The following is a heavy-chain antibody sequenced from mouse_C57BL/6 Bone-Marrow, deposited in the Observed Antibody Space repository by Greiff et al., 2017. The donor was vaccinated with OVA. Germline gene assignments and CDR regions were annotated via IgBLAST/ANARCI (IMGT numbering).Heavy chain of an antibody. V-gene: IGHV14-3*01. Sequence: EVKLVESVAELVRPGASVKLSCTAFGFNIKNTYMHWVKQRPEQGLEWIGRIDPANGNTKYAPKFQGKATITADTSSNTAYLQLSSLTSEDTAIYYCARDLGPYYYAMDYWGQGTSVTVSS. CDR1: GFNIKNTY. D-gene: IGHD4-1*01. CDR2: IDPANGNT. J-gene: IGHJ4*01. CDR3: ARDLGPYYYAMDY.